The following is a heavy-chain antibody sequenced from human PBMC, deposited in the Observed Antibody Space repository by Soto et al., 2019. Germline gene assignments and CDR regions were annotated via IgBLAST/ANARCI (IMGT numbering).Heavy chain of an antibody. D-gene: IGHD3-9*01. CDR3: ARGDILTGYHFDY. CDR1: GYSFTIYW. CDR2: IYPGDFDT. Sequence: GESLKISCKGPGYSFTIYWIGWVRQMPGKGLEWMGIIYPGDFDTRYSPSFQGQVTISADKSISTAYLQWSSLKASDTAMYYCARGDILTGYHFDYWGRGTLVTVSS. J-gene: IGHJ4*02. V-gene: IGHV5-51*01.